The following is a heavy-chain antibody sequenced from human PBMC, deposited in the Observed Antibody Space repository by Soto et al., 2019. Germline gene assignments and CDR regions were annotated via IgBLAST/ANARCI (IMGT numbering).Heavy chain of an antibody. CDR3: AREVYCSSTSCYGDYYYMDV. CDR1: GFTFDDYG. CDR2: INWNGGST. V-gene: IGHV3-20*01. J-gene: IGHJ6*03. D-gene: IGHD2-2*01. Sequence: GGSLRLSCXASGFTFDDYGMSWVRQAPGKGLEWVSGINWNGGSTGYADSVKGRFTISRDNAKNSLYLQMNSLRAEDTALYHCAREVYCSSTSCYGDYYYMDVWGKGTTVTVSS.